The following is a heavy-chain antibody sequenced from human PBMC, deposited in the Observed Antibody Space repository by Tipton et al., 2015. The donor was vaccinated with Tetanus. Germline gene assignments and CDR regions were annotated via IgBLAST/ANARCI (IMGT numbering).Heavy chain of an antibody. Sequence: QLVQSGAEVKKPGESLKISCKGFGYTFNNYWIGWVRQLPGKGLEWMGIIFPGDSDIRYSPSFQGRVTISADKSITTAYLQWSSLRASDPAMYYWARVGGGSKWLFDYWGQGTPVTVSS. CDR2: IFPGDSDI. CDR3: ARVGGGSKWLFDY. J-gene: IGHJ4*02. CDR1: GYTFNNYW. D-gene: IGHD3-16*01. V-gene: IGHV5-51*01.